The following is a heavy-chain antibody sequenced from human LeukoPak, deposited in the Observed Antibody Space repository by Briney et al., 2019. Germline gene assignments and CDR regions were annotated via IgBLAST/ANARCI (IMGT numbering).Heavy chain of an antibody. Sequence: AASVKVSCKASGYTFTSYDINWVRQATGQGLEWMGWMNPNSGNTGYAQKFQGRVTMTRNTSISTAYMELSSLRSEDTAVYYCARAFTTVTTHLFDYWGQGTLVTVSS. CDR2: MNPNSGNT. CDR1: GYTFTSYD. J-gene: IGHJ4*02. V-gene: IGHV1-8*01. CDR3: ARAFTTVTTHLFDY. D-gene: IGHD4-17*01.